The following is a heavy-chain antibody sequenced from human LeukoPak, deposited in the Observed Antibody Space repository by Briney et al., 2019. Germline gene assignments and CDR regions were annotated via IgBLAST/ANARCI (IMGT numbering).Heavy chain of an antibody. Sequence: GGSLRLSCAASGFTVSSNYMNWVRQAPGKGLEWVSRINSDGSSTSYADSVKGRFTISRDNAKNTLYLQMNSLRAEDTAVYYCARGLVATTPFDYWGQGTLVTVSS. CDR2: INSDGSST. D-gene: IGHD5-12*01. CDR3: ARGLVATTPFDY. V-gene: IGHV3-74*01. J-gene: IGHJ4*02. CDR1: GFTVSSNY.